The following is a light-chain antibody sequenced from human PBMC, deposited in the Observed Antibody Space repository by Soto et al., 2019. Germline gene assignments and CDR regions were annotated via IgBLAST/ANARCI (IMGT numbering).Light chain of an antibody. CDR1: QNIDNV. Sequence: DIQMTQSRSSLSASVGDRVTITCRTSQNIDNVLNWYHQKPGKAPKLLIYDASSVQSGVPSRFSGSGSGTDFTLTISSLQPEVFATYYCQQSYITPRTFGQGTRVDIK. CDR3: QQSYITPRT. J-gene: IGKJ1*01. V-gene: IGKV1-39*01. CDR2: DAS.